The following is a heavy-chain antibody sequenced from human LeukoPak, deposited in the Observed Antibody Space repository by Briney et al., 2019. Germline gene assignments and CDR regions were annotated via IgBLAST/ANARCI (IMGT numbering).Heavy chain of an antibody. D-gene: IGHD3-10*01. Sequence: PSETLSLTCTVSGGSISSYYWSWIRQPAGKGLEWIGRIYTSGSTNYNPSLKSRVTMSVDRSKNQFSLKLSSVTAADTAVYYCARVGSGSYWGYFDYWGQGTLVTVSS. CDR3: ARVGSGSYWGYFDY. J-gene: IGHJ4*02. CDR2: IYTSGST. CDR1: GGSISSYY. V-gene: IGHV4-4*07.